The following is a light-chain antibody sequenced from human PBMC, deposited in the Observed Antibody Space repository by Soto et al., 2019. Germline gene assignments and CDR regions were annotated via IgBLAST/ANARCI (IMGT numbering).Light chain of an antibody. Sequence: EIVLTQSPATLSLSPGERATLSCRASQSVSSYLAWYQQKPGQAPRLLIYDASNRATGIPARFSGSGSGTDFTITIRSLEPEDFAVYYCQQRSNWPGTFGQGIKPEIK. J-gene: IGKJ2*01. V-gene: IGKV3-11*01. CDR3: QQRSNWPGT. CDR1: QSVSSY. CDR2: DAS.